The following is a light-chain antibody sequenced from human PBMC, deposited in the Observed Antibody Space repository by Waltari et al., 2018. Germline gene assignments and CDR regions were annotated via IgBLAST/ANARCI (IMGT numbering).Light chain of an antibody. V-gene: IGKV3-15*01. CDR2: GAS. CDR3: QQYNNWPET. J-gene: IGKJ1*01. CDR1: QGVGSN. Sequence: EVVMTQSPATLSVSPGERATLSCRASQGVGSNLAWYQQKPGQAPRLLIYGASTRATGIPVRFSGSGSGREFTLTISSLQSEDCAIYYCQQYNNWPETFGQGTKVEVK.